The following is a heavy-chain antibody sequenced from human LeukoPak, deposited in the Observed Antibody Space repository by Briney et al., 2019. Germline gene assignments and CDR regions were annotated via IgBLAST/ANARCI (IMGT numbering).Heavy chain of an antibody. V-gene: IGHV3-20*04. D-gene: IGHD3-10*01. Sequence: GGSLRLSCAASGFPFDDYGMRWVRLAPGRGLEGVSGVSWNGAYTEYADSVRGRFTISRDNAKKSLYLQMNSLRDDDTALYYFARRKGPYGSGTYYDAWGQGILVSVSS. J-gene: IGHJ5*02. CDR2: VSWNGAYT. CDR1: GFPFDDYG. CDR3: ARRKGPYGSGTYYDA.